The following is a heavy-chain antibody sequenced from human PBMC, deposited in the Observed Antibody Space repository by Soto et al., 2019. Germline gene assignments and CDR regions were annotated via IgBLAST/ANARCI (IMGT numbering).Heavy chain of an antibody. CDR2: ISGSGGST. CDR3: AKDPQSGSDYDAFDI. J-gene: IGHJ3*02. CDR1: GFTVSSYA. D-gene: IGHD1-26*01. V-gene: IGHV3-23*01. Sequence: GGSLRLACAASGFTVSSYAMSWVRQAPGKGLEWVSAISGSGGSTYYADSVKGRFTISRDNSKNTLYLQMNSLRAEDTAVYYCAKDPQSGSDYDAFDIWGQGTMVTVSS.